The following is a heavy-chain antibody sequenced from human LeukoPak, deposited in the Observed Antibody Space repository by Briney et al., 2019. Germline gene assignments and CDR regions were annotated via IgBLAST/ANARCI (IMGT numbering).Heavy chain of an antibody. D-gene: IGHD3-10*01. CDR3: AIDLYASGSRTTDLDY. V-gene: IGHV3-21*01. CDR1: GFTFSSYA. Sequence: GRSLRLSCAASGFTFSSYAMNWVRQAPGKGLEWVSSIGSGSSYLFYADSVKGRFTISRDNAKNALYLQMNSLRVEDTAVYYCAIDLYASGSRTTDLDYWGQGTLVTVSS. J-gene: IGHJ4*02. CDR2: IGSGSSYL.